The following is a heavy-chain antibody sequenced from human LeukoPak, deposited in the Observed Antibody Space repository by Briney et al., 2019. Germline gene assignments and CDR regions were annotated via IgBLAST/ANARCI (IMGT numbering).Heavy chain of an antibody. CDR1: GYTFTGYY. J-gene: IGHJ6*02. V-gene: IGHV1-2*02. CDR3: ARGGRSNYGMDV. D-gene: IGHD1-26*01. Sequence: ASVKVSCKASGYTFTGYYMHWVRQAPGQGLEWMGWFNPNSGDTNYAQKFQGRVTMTGDTSITTAYMELIRLKSDDTAVYHCARGGRSNYGMDVWGQGTSVTVS. CDR2: FNPNSGDT.